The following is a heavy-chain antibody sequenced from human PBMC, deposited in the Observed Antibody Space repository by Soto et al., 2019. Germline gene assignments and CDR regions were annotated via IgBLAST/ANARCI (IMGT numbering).Heavy chain of an antibody. D-gene: IGHD3-22*01. V-gene: IGHV3-33*01. Sequence: PGGSLRLSCAASGFTFSSYGMHWVRQAPGKGLEWVAVIWYDGSNKYYADSVKGRFTISRDNSKNTLYLQMNSLRAEDTAVYYCARTDSSGYSVAYWGQGTLVTSPQ. CDR3: ARTDSSGYSVAY. CDR1: GFTFSSYG. J-gene: IGHJ4*02. CDR2: IWYDGSNK.